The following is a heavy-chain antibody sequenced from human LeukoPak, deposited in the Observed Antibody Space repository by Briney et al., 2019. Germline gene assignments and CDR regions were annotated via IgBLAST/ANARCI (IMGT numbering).Heavy chain of an antibody. CDR1: SDSISGYY. CDR3: AREKYGGSNDY. CDR2: IYYSGST. Sequence: SETLSLTCAVSSDSISGYYWSWIRQPPGKGLEWIGYIYYSGSTKYNPPLKSRVTISVDTSKNQFSLRLSPVTAADTAMYYCAREKYGGSNDYWGQGTLVTVSS. J-gene: IGHJ4*02. V-gene: IGHV4-59*01. D-gene: IGHD1-26*01.